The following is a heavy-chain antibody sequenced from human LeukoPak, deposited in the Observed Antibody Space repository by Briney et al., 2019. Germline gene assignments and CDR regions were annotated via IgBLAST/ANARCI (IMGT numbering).Heavy chain of an antibody. CDR1: GFTFSSYW. J-gene: IGHJ4*02. CDR3: ARDRGYCSSTSCCYFDY. V-gene: IGHV3-7*03. D-gene: IGHD2-2*01. CDR2: IKQDGSEK. Sequence: PGGSLRLSCAASGFTFSSYWMSWVRQAPGKGLEWVANIKQDGSEKYYVDSVKGRFTISRDNAKNSLYLQMNSLRAEDTAVYYCARDRGYCSSTSCCYFDYWGQGTLVTVSS.